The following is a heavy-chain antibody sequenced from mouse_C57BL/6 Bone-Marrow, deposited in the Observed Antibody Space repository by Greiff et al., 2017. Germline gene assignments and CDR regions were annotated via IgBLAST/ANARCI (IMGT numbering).Heavy chain of an antibody. V-gene: IGHV10-3*01. CDR3: VRDPYDDCYARDY. D-gene: IGHD2-13*01. Sequence: DVQLEQSGGGLVQPKGSLKLSCAASGFTFNTYAMHWVSQAPGKGLEWVARICSKSSNYATYYADSVKDRFTISRYDSQSMLYLQMNNLKTEDTAMYYCVRDPYDDCYARDYWGQGTSVTVSS. CDR1: GFTFNTYA. J-gene: IGHJ4*01. CDR2: ICSKSSNYAT.